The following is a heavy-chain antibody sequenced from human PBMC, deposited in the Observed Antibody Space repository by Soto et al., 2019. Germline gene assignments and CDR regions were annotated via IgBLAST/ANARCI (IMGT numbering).Heavy chain of an antibody. D-gene: IGHD4-4*01. CDR3: ARDGFDYSNYYYYYYYMDV. J-gene: IGHJ6*03. V-gene: IGHV1-18*01. CDR2: ISAYNGNT. Sequence: ASVKVSCKASGYTFTSYGISWVRQAPGQGLEWMGWISAYNGNTNYAQKLQGRVTMTTDTSTSTAYMELRSLRSDDTAVYYCARDGFDYSNYYYYYYYMDVWGKGTTVTVSS. CDR1: GYTFTSYG.